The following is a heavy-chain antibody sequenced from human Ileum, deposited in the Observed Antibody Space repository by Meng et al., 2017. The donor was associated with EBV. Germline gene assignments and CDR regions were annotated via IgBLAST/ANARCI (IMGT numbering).Heavy chain of an antibody. D-gene: IGHD5-12*01. CDR3: AGGRAGYGGYKT. J-gene: IGHJ4*02. V-gene: IGHV4-61*03. Sequence: RLAPAHGLVQPSETLSPTCTVSSGSVSSGYYHWSWIRQPPGKGLEWIGYILSGSTNYDPSLTNRVTISVDTSKNHFSLKLTSVTAADTAVYYCAGGRAGYGGYKTWGQGTLVTVSS. CDR2: ILSGST. CDR1: SGSVSSGYYH.